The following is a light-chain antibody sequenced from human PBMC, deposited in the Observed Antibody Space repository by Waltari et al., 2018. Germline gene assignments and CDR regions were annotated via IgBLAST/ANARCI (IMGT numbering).Light chain of an antibody. J-gene: IGKJ2*01. CDR2: DAS. V-gene: IGKV3-11*01. CDR3: QQRSSWTPHT. Sequence: EIVLTQSPATLSLSPGETATLSCRASQSVGTYLAWYQQKPGQAPRLPIYDASNRATGIPDRFRGSGSGTDFTLTIDSLEPEDFALYYCQQRSSWTPHTFGQGARLEIK. CDR1: QSVGTY.